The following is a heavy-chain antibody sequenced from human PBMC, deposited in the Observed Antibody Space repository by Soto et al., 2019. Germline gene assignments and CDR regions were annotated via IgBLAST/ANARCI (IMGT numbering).Heavy chain of an antibody. Sequence: EVQLVESGGGLVQPGGSLRLSCAASGFTFSSYSMNWVRQAPGKGLEWVSYISSRSSTIYYADSVKGRFTISRDNAKNSLYLQMNSLRAEDTAVYYCARVGRYCSSTSCSGFDYWGQGTLVTVSS. CDR1: GFTFSSYS. D-gene: IGHD2-2*01. CDR2: ISSRSSTI. J-gene: IGHJ4*02. CDR3: ARVGRYCSSTSCSGFDY. V-gene: IGHV3-48*01.